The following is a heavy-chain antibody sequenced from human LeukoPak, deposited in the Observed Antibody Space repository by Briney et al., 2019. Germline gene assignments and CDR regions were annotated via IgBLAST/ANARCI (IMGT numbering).Heavy chain of an antibody. V-gene: IGHV1-2*02. CDR1: GYTFTGYY. J-gene: IGHJ3*02. CDR2: TNPTSGGT. D-gene: IGHD3-22*01. CDR3: ARDLDPSDTSCYYIPDAFDI. Sequence: GASVKVSCKASGYTFTGYYIHWVRQAPGQGLEWMGWTNPTSGGTNYAQKFQGRVTMTRDTSITTVYMELRRLRSDDTAVYFCARDLDPSDTSCYYIPDAFDIWGQGTMVTVSS.